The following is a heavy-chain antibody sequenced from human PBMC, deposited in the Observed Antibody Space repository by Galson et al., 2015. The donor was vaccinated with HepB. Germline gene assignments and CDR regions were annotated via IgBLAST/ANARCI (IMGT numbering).Heavy chain of an antibody. V-gene: IGHV5-10-1*01. CDR1: GYSFTSYW. Sequence: QSGAEVKKPGESLKISCKGSGYSFTSYWIGWVRQMPGKGLEWMGRIDPSDSYTNYSPSFQGHVTISADKSISTAYLQWSSLKASDTAMYYCARLVDTAMVKDYWGQGTLVTVSS. J-gene: IGHJ4*02. D-gene: IGHD5-18*01. CDR3: ARLVDTAMVKDY. CDR2: IDPSDSYT.